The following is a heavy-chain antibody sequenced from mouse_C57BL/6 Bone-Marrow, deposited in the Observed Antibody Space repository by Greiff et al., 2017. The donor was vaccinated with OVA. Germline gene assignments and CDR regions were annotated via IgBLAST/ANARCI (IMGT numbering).Heavy chain of an antibody. Sequence: QVQLQQSGAELVRPGASVKLSCKASGYTFTDYYINWVKQRPGQGLEWIARIYPGSGNTYYNEKFKGKATLTAEKSSSTAYMQLSSLTSEDSAVDFCARWGSWHLCAYWGQGTLVTVSA. D-gene: IGHD6-1*01. J-gene: IGHJ3*01. V-gene: IGHV1-76*01. CDR1: GYTFTDYY. CDR2: IYPGSGNT. CDR3: ARWGSWHLCAY.